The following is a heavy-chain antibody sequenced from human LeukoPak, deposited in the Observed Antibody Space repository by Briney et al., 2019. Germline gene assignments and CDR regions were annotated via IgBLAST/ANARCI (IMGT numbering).Heavy chain of an antibody. V-gene: IGHV4-59*01. Sequence: PSETLSLTCTVSGGSISSYYWSWIRQPPGKGLEWIGYIYYSGSTNYNPSLKSRVTISVDTSKNQFSLKLSSVTAADTAVYYCARGRFMITMVRGLFDPWGQGTLVTVSS. J-gene: IGHJ5*02. CDR2: IYYSGST. CDR3: ARGRFMITMVRGLFDP. CDR1: GGSISSYY. D-gene: IGHD3-10*01.